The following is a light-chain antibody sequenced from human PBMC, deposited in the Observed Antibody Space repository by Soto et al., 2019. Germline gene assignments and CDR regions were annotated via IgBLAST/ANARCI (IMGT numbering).Light chain of an antibody. CDR1: QSVLSTSNNRNY. J-gene: IGKJ2*01. CDR3: QQCYSTPYT. Sequence: DIVMTQSPDSLAVSLGERATINCKSSQSVLSTSNNRNYLAWYQQKPGQPPKLLFYWASTRESGVPDRFSGSGSGTDFALTISSLQAEDVAVYYCQQCYSTPYTFGQGTNLEIK. V-gene: IGKV4-1*01. CDR2: WAS.